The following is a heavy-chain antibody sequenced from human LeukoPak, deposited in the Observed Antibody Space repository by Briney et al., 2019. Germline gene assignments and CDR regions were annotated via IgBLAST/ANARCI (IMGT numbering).Heavy chain of an antibody. CDR2: IYTSGST. CDR1: GGSISSGSYY. V-gene: IGHV4-61*02. CDR3: ARGDSSGWPYYYYYMDV. D-gene: IGHD6-19*01. Sequence: SQTLSLTCTVSGGSISSGSYYGSWIRQPAGKGLEWIGGIYTSGSTNYNPSLKSRVTISVDTSKNQFSLKLSSVTAADTAVYYCARGDSSGWPYYYYYMDVWGKGTTVTISS. J-gene: IGHJ6*03.